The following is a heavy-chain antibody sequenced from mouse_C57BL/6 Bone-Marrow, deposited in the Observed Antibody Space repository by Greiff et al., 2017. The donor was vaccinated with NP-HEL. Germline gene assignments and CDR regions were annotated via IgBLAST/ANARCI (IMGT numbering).Heavy chain of an antibody. V-gene: IGHV1-15*01. CDR1: GYTFTDYE. D-gene: IGHD1-1*01. CDR2: IDPETGGT. Sequence: QVQLQQSGAELVRPGASVTLSCKASGYTFTDYEMHWVKQTPVHGLELIGAIDPETGGTAYNQKFKGKAILTADKSSSTAYMELRSLTSEDSAVYYCTREELRWYFDVWGTGTTVTVSS. J-gene: IGHJ1*03. CDR3: TREELRWYFDV.